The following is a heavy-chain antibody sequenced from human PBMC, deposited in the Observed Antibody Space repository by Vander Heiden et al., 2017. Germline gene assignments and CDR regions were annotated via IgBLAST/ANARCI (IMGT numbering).Heavy chain of an antibody. V-gene: IGHV4-4*02. D-gene: IGHD6-13*01. CDR3: ARTGYSSSWYLTGVFDY. J-gene: IGHJ4*02. CDR1: GGSISSSNW. CDR2: IYHSGST. Sequence: QVQLQESGPGLVKPSGTLSLTCAVSGGSISSSNWWSWVRQPPGKGLEWIGQIYHSGSTNYNPSLKSRVTISVDKSKNQFSLKLSSVTAADTAVYYCARTGYSSSWYLTGVFDYWGQGTLVTVSS.